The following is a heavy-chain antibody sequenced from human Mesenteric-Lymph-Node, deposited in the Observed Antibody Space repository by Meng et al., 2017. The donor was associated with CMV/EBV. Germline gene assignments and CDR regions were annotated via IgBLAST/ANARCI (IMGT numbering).Heavy chain of an antibody. Sequence: GESLKISCAASGFSFSSYAMHWVRQAPGKGLEWVAFIRYDGNDKYYVDSVKGRFTISRDNSKNSLYLQMNSLRAEDTAVYYCARDRTSSWFNTFDIWGQGTMVTVSS. D-gene: IGHD2-8*01. V-gene: IGHV3-30*02. CDR3: ARDRTSSWFNTFDI. CDR2: IRYDGNDK. CDR1: GFSFSSYA. J-gene: IGHJ3*02.